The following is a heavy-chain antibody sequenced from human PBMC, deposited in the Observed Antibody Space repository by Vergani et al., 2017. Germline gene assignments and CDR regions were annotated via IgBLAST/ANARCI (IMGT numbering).Heavy chain of an antibody. CDR3: TTAWGLYYLNGEYFQD. CDR1: GFTFDTYT. Sequence: EVQLLESGGGLVQPGGSRRLSCAGAGFTFDTYTMAYVRQAPGKGLEWVATISSGGGDIFYADSVKGRFTISRDNSKNTLFLQMNSLKDEDTAVYYCTTAWGLYYLNGEYFQDWGRGTLVSVSS. CDR2: ISSGGGDI. V-gene: IGHV3-23*01. D-gene: IGHD3-10*01. J-gene: IGHJ1*01.